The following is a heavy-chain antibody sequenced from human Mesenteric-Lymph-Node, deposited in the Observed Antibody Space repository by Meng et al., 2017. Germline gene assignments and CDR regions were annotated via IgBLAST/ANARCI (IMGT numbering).Heavy chain of an antibody. CDR1: GYTFTSYA. Sequence: QEQRGQAGSEVKKPGGAGKDSSKASGYTFTSYAMNWVRQAPGQGLEWMGWINTNTGNPTYAQGFTGRFVFSLDTSVSTAYLQISSLKTEDTAVYYCARREAGLGELLKYWGQGTLVTVSS. D-gene: IGHD3-10*01. J-gene: IGHJ4*02. V-gene: IGHV7-4-1*02. CDR2: INTNTGNP. CDR3: ARREAGLGELLKY.